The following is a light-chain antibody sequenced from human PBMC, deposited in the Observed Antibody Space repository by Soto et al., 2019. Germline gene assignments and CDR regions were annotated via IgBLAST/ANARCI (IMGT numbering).Light chain of an antibody. Sequence: QSALTQPASVSGSPGQSITISCTGTSSDVGGYNYVSWYQHHPGKAPKLIIYEARNRPSGVSNRFSGSKSGNTASLSISGLQAEDEADYYCSSYTTSYTQVFGRGTKVTVL. CDR2: EAR. J-gene: IGLJ3*02. CDR3: SSYTTSYTQV. V-gene: IGLV2-14*01. CDR1: SSDVGGYNY.